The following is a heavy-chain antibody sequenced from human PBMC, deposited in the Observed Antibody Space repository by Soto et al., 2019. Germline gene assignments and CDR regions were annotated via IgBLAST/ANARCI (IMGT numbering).Heavy chain of an antibody. V-gene: IGHV1-18*01. CDR3: ARNHGSGSYINNYYYYYMDV. J-gene: IGHJ6*03. Sequence: GAGAKVSCKDXCWTFTSYGISSLRQAAGRGRECMVWIIAYNGDTNYAQKLQGRVTMTTDTSTSTAYMELRSLRSDDTAVYYCARNHGSGSYINNYYYYYMDVWGKGTTVTVSS. CDR1: CWTFTSYG. D-gene: IGHD3-10*01. CDR2: IIAYNGDT.